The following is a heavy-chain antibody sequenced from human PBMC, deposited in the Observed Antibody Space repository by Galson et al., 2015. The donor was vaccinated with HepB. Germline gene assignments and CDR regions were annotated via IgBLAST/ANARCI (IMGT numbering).Heavy chain of an antibody. Sequence: SVKVSCKASGGTFSSYAISWVRQAPGQGLEWMGGIIPIFGTANYAQKFQGRVTITADESTSTAYMELSSLRSEDTAVYYCARGRDIVVVPAANPYYYGMDVWGQGTTVTVSS. CDR1: GGTFSSYA. V-gene: IGHV1-69*13. D-gene: IGHD2-2*01. J-gene: IGHJ6*02. CDR3: ARGRDIVVVPAANPYYYGMDV. CDR2: IIPIFGTA.